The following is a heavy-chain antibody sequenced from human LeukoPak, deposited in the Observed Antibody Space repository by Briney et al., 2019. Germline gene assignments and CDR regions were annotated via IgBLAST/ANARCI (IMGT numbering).Heavy chain of an antibody. CDR2: IVPILGIA. Sequence: GSSVKVSCKASGSTFSSYAISWVRQAPGQGLEWMGRIVPILGIANYAQKFQGRVTITADKSTSIAYMELSSLRSEDTAVYYCARGRPIVVEGYNWFDPWGQGTLVTVSS. D-gene: IGHD3-22*01. V-gene: IGHV1-69*04. CDR1: GSTFSSYA. CDR3: ARGRPIVVEGYNWFDP. J-gene: IGHJ5*02.